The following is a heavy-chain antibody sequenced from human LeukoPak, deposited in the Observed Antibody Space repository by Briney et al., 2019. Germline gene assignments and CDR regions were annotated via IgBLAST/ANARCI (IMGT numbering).Heavy chain of an antibody. V-gene: IGHV3-48*01. J-gene: IGHJ3*02. CDR3: ARAFFMTAFDI. Sequence: PGGSLRLSCSASGFTFSTYSMNWVRQAPGKGLEWISYITSSGDTTQYADSVKGRFTISRDNGKNSLYLQMNSLRAEDTAVCYCARAFFMTAFDIWGQGTMVTVSS. CDR1: GFTFSTYS. CDR2: ITSSGDTT.